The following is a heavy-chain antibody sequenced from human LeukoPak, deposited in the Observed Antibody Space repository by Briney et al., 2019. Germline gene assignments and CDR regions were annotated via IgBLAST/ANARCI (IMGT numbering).Heavy chain of an antibody. V-gene: IGHV4-59*11. J-gene: IGHJ6*03. CDR3: ARGATFRGTYYMDV. Sequence: SSETLSLTCIVSGGPISTHYWSWSRQPPGKGLEWIGYNDYSGSTNYNPSLKSRVTISVDTSKNQFSLKPNSVTAADTAVYYCARGATFRGTYYMDVWGKGTTVTVSS. CDR2: NDYSGST. D-gene: IGHD3-10*01. CDR1: GGPISTHY.